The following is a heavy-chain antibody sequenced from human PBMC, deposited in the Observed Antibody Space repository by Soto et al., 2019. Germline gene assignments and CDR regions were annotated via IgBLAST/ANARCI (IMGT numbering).Heavy chain of an antibody. CDR3: ATTPYYYGSGNLSYYFDY. D-gene: IGHD3-10*01. CDR1: GYTFTGYY. V-gene: IGHV1-2*04. Sequence: ASVKVSCKASGYTFTGYYMHWVRQAPGQGLEWMGWINPNSGGTNYAQKFQGWVTMTRDTSISTAYMELSRLRSDDTAVYYCATTPYYYGSGNLSYYFDYWGQGTLVTVSS. J-gene: IGHJ4*02. CDR2: INPNSGGT.